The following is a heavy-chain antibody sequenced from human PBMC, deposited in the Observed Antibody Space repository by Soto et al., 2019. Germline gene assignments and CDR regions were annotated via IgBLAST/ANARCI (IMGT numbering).Heavy chain of an antibody. Sequence: EVQLLESGGGLVQPGGSLRLSCAASGFTFNSYAMTWVRQGPGKGLEWVSGISVNGGSTHYAGSVKGRFTISRDNSKNTLSLQMNSLRAEDTAVYYCAKSLSTGTGDAFDIWGQWTMVTVSS. CDR2: ISVNGGST. D-gene: IGHD1-1*01. CDR1: GFTFNSYA. CDR3: AKSLSTGTGDAFDI. V-gene: IGHV3-23*01. J-gene: IGHJ3*02.